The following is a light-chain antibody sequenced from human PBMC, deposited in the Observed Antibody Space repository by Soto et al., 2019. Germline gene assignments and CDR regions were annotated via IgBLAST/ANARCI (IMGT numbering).Light chain of an antibody. Sequence: QSALTQPASVSGSPGQSITISCTGTSSDVGGYDHVSWYQQHPGKAPKLIIYDVTVRPSGISRRFSGSKSDNTAFLAVSGLQPEDEADYYCSSYANKDTLLFGGGTKLTVL. CDR2: DVT. J-gene: IGLJ3*02. V-gene: IGLV2-14*03. CDR3: SSYANKDTLL. CDR1: SSDVGGYDH.